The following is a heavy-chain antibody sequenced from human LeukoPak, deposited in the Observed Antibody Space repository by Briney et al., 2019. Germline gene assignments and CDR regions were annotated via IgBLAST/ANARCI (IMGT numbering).Heavy chain of an antibody. D-gene: IGHD2-2*01. CDR2: FFNENL. Sequence: SSETLSLTCTVSGGSIRNYYWSWIRQSPGRGLEWIGYFFNENLNYNSALKSRLTISVATSKNQLSLSLSSVTAADTAVYFCARGAYCNTTNCYAPDYHYMDVWGKGTTVTVSS. CDR3: ARGAYCNTTNCYAPDYHYMDV. V-gene: IGHV4-59*01. J-gene: IGHJ6*03. CDR1: GGSIRNYY.